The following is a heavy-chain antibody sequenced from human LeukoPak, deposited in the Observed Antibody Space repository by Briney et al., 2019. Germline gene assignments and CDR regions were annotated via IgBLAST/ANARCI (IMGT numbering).Heavy chain of an antibody. Sequence: GGSLRLSCVAAGFNFGNYWMHWVRQAPGKDRVCISRITGGGSSTVYADPVTGRFTISRDNARNTLYLQMDSLRAEDTAVYYCARDYYGSIDYWGQGTLVTVSS. CDR3: ARDYYGSIDY. D-gene: IGHD3-10*01. V-gene: IGHV3-74*01. CDR2: ITGGGSST. J-gene: IGHJ4*02. CDR1: GFNFGNYW.